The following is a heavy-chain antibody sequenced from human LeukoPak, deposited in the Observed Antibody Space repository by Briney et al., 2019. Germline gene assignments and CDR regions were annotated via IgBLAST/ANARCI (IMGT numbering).Heavy chain of an antibody. V-gene: IGHV5-51*01. J-gene: IGHJ4*02. CDR1: GYSFTSYW. CDR2: IYPDDY. D-gene: IGHD4-23*01. Sequence: GESLKISCKGSGYSFTSYWIAWVRQMPGKGLEWMGIIYPDDYQIQPVLPRQVTISADKSISTAYLQWSSLKASDTAMYYCARRSYGGKDFDQWGQGTLVTVSS. CDR3: ARRSYGGKDFDQ.